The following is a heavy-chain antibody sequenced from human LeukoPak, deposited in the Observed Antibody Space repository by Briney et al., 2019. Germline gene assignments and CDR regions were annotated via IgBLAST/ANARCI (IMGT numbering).Heavy chain of an antibody. CDR1: GGSISSYY. Sequence: SETLSLTYTVSGGSISSYYWSWIRQPPGKGLEWIGYIHYSGSTNYNPSLKSRVTISVDTSKNQFSLKLSSVTAADTAVYYCAGTYTYYYYYYMDVWGKGTTVTISS. V-gene: IGHV4-59*01. CDR2: IHYSGST. D-gene: IGHD2-2*02. CDR3: AGTYTYYYYYYMDV. J-gene: IGHJ6*03.